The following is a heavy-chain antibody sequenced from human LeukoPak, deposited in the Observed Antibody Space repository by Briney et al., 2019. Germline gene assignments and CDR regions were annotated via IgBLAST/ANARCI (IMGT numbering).Heavy chain of an antibody. V-gene: IGHV3-21*04. CDR3: AREYGDYLDY. Sequence: GGSLRLSCAASGFTFSSYSMNWVRQAPGKGLEWVSSISSSSSYIYYADSVKGRFTISRDNSKNTLYLQMNSLRTEDTAVYYCAREYGDYLDYWGQGTLVTVSS. CDR1: GFTFSSYS. CDR2: ISSSSSYI. J-gene: IGHJ4*02. D-gene: IGHD4-17*01.